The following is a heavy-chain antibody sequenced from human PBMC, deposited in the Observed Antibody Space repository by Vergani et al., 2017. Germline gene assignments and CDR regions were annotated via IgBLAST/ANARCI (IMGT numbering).Heavy chain of an antibody. J-gene: IGHJ5*02. CDR1: GGSISSSSYY. D-gene: IGHD3-10*02. Sequence: QLQLQESGPGLVKPSETLSLTCTVSGGSISSSSYYWGWIRQPPGKGLEWIGSIYYSGSTYYNPSLKSRVTISVDTSKNQFSLKLSSVTAADTAVYYGARHLYGDDDWFDPWGQGTLVTVSS. CDR3: ARHLYGDDDWFDP. V-gene: IGHV4-39*01. CDR2: IYYSGST.